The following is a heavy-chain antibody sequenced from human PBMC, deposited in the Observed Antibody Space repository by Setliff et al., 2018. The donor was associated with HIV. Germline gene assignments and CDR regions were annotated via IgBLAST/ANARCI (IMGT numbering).Heavy chain of an antibody. V-gene: IGHV3-11*04. D-gene: IGHD6-13*01. Sequence: PGGSLRLSCAASGFTFSDYYLNWFRLAPGKGLEWISHITNTGSSTNYADSVKGRFTISRDNSKNTLYLQMNSLRAEDTAVYYCAKNLYRSGWSPLDYWGQGTLVTVSS. CDR3: AKNLYRSGWSPLDY. CDR1: GFTFSDYY. CDR2: ITNTGSST. J-gene: IGHJ4*02.